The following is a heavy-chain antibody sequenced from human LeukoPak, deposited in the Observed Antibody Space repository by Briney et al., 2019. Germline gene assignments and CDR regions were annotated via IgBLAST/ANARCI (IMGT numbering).Heavy chain of an antibody. V-gene: IGHV3-23*01. J-gene: IGHJ6*04. CDR1: RFAFSNYA. CDR3: AKALRLNYDILTGYSYYNGMDV. D-gene: IGHD3-9*01. CDR2: ISVSGGDT. Sequence: PGGSLRLSCAASRFAFSNYAMSWVRQGPGKGLEWVSSISVSGGDTYYADSVKGRFTISRDNSKNTLYLQMNSLRAEDTAVYYCAKALRLNYDILTGYSYYNGMDVWGKGTTVTVSS.